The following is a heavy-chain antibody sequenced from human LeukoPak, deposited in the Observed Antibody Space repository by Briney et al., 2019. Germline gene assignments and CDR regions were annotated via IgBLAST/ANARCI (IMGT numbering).Heavy chain of an antibody. V-gene: IGHV3-23*01. J-gene: IGHJ4*02. CDR3: ARAGKAAAFDY. CDR2: ISGSGGRA. CDR1: GFTFSTSA. D-gene: IGHD2-15*01. Sequence: GGSLRLSCAASGFTFSTSAMSWVRQAPGKGLEWVSAISGSGGRAYFADSVEGRFTFSRDNSKNTLWLQMNSLKAEDTAVYYCARAGKAAAFDYWGQGTLVTASS.